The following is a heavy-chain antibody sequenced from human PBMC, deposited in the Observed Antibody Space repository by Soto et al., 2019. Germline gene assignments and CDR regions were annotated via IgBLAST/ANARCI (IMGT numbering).Heavy chain of an antibody. V-gene: IGHV1-3*01. J-gene: IGHJ4*02. Sequence: QVQLVQSGAEVKKPGASVKVSCKASGYTFTNYAMHWVRQAPGQRLEWMGWINAGNGNTKYSQQFQGRVTITRDTSASTAYMELSSLRPEDTAVYYCARSSGYYYLEYWGQGTLVTVSS. CDR3: ARSSGYYYLEY. CDR1: GYTFTNYA. CDR2: INAGNGNT. D-gene: IGHD3-22*01.